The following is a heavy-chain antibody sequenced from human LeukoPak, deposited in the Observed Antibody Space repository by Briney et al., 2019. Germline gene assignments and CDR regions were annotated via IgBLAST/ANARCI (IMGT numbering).Heavy chain of an antibody. Sequence: ASVTVSCKASGYTFTDYYMHWVRQAPEQGLEWMGWIYPKSCATNSAQKFQGRVTMTRHTSISTVYLEVSRLNSDDTAVFYCARSVSSSHYWYFDLWGRGTLVTVSS. CDR2: IYPKSCAT. CDR3: ARSVSSSHYWYFDL. D-gene: IGHD6-6*01. CDR1: GYTFTDYY. V-gene: IGHV1-2*02. J-gene: IGHJ2*01.